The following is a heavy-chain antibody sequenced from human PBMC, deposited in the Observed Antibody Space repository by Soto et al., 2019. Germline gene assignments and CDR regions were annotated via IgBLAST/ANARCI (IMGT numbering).Heavy chain of an antibody. CDR1: GGSFSGYY. Sequence: QVQLQQWGAGLLKPSETLSLTCAVYGGSFSGYYWSWIRQPPGKGLEWIGEINHSGSTNHNPSLKSLVTISVDTSKNQVSLKLSSVTAADTAVYYCARGRIAAYYFDYWGQGTLVTVSS. D-gene: IGHD6-25*01. J-gene: IGHJ4*02. CDR2: INHSGST. V-gene: IGHV4-34*01. CDR3: ARGRIAAYYFDY.